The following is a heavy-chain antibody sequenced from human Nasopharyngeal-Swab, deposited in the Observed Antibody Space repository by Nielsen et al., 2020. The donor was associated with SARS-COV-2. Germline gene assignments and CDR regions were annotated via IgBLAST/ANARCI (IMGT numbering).Heavy chain of an antibody. CDR3: ARGLSGVVPAPILGLGPFYFYYYMDV. CDR2: INHSGNT. J-gene: IGHJ6*03. V-gene: IGHV4-34*01. CDR1: GGSFTSYY. D-gene: IGHD2-2*01. Sequence: SETLSLTCVVYGGSFTSYYWGWIRQPPGKGLEWIAEINHSGNTHYNPSLKSRVTMSVDTSKNQFSLRLSSVTAADTAVYYCARGLSGVVPAPILGLGPFYFYYYMDVWGKGTTVTVSS.